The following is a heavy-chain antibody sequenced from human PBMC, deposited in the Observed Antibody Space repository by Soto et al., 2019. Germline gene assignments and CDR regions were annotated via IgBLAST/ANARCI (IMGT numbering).Heavy chain of an antibody. CDR3: ARGEVAIAVAGTAFGY. CDR2: INAGNGNT. V-gene: IGHV1-3*01. CDR1: GYTFTSYA. Sequence: EASVKVSCKASGYTFTSYAMHWVRQAPGQRLEWMGWINAGNGNTKYSQKFQGRVTITRDTSASTAYMELSSLRSEDTAVYYCARGEVAIAVAGTAFGYWGQGTLVTVSS. D-gene: IGHD6-19*01. J-gene: IGHJ4*02.